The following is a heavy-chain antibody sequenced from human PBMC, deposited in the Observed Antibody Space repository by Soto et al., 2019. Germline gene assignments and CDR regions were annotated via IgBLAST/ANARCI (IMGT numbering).Heavy chain of an antibody. D-gene: IGHD3-10*01. CDR2: INSDGSST. J-gene: IGHJ6*03. V-gene: IGHV3-74*01. CDR1: GFTFSSYW. Sequence: PGGSLRLSCAASGFTFSSYWMHWVRQAPGKGLVWVSRINSDGSSTSYADSVKGRFTISRDNAKNTLYLQMNSLRAEDTAVYYCARDQDTMVRGAHPTQAYYYYYYYMDVWGKGTTVTVSS. CDR3: ARDQDTMVRGAHPTQAYYYYYYYMDV.